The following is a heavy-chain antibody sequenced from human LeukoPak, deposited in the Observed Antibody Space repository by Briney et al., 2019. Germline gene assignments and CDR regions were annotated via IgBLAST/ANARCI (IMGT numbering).Heavy chain of an antibody. Sequence: SETLSLTCSVSGASVSSGSYSWSWIRQPPGNRLEWIGYMYYSGSGKNNPSLKSRVTISVDASKNQFSLKLSSVTAADTAVYYCARESLLSGFDCWGQGTLVTVSS. CDR1: GASVSSGSYS. D-gene: IGHD1-26*01. J-gene: IGHJ4*02. CDR3: ARESLLSGFDC. V-gene: IGHV4-61*01. CDR2: MYYSGSG.